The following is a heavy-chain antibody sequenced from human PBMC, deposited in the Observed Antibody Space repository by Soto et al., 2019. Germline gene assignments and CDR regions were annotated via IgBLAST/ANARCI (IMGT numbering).Heavy chain of an antibody. CDR3: ARGHSSSWYFWVGMDV. J-gene: IGHJ6*02. Sequence: PGGSLRLSCAASGFTFSSYEMNWVRQAPGKGLEWVSYISSSGSTIYYADSVKGRFTISRDNAKNSLYLQMNSLRAEDTAVYYCARGHSSSWYFWVGMDVWGQGTTVTVSS. CDR2: ISSSGSTI. V-gene: IGHV3-48*03. D-gene: IGHD6-13*01. CDR1: GFTFSSYE.